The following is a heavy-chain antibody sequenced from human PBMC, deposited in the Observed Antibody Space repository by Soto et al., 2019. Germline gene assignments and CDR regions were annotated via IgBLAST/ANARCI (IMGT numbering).Heavy chain of an antibody. CDR2: ISSDGDTI. J-gene: IGHJ6*02. D-gene: IGHD5-12*01. CDR1: GFTFHEYA. V-gene: IGHV3-9*01. Sequence: EVQLIESGGGWVQPGTSLRVSCAAPGFTFHEYAMHWVRQAPGKGLEWVSGISSDGDTIAYADSVQGRFTVFRDNAKNSLYLQMNSLRAEDTALYYCTKGGYDLIYYFGMDVWGQGTTVTVSS. CDR3: TKGGYDLIYYFGMDV.